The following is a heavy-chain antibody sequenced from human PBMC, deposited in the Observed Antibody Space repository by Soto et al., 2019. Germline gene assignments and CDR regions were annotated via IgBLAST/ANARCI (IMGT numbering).Heavy chain of an antibody. V-gene: IGHV4-59*08. CDR2: IYYSGSA. Sequence: SATLSLTCTFPGSSISSDYWSWPRLPPGKGLEWIGYIYYSGSASYNPALKSRVTISADTSKNHFSLKLSSVTAVDTAVYYGARRYGGAFDIWGQGTTVTVS. D-gene: IGHD3-10*01. CDR3: ARRYGGAFDI. CDR1: GSSISSDY. J-gene: IGHJ3*02.